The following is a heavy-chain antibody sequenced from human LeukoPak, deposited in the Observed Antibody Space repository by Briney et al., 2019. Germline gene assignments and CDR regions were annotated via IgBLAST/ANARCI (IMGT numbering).Heavy chain of an antibody. CDR2: IKSKTDGGTT. J-gene: IGHJ4*02. CDR1: GFTFSNAW. CDR3: TTSIAAAGHNY. D-gene: IGHD6-13*01. Sequence: GGSLRLSCAASGFTFSNAWMSWVRQAPGKGLEWVGRIKSKTDGGTTDYAAPVKGIFTISRDDSKNTLYLQMNSLKTEDTAVYYCTTSIAAAGHNYWGQGTLVTVSS. V-gene: IGHV3-15*01.